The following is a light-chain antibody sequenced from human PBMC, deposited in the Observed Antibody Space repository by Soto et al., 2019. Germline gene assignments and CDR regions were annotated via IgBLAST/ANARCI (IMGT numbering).Light chain of an antibody. V-gene: IGKV3-15*01. CDR2: GAS. CDR1: QSVNGN. CDR3: QQYNYRPPA. Sequence: EIVMTQSPATLSVSPGDRAALSCRASQSVNGNLAWYQQTPGQAPRLLIYGASTRATGIPARFSGSGFGTEFTLTISSLKSEDFAVYYCQQYNYRPPAFGQGTRLEIK. J-gene: IGKJ5*01.